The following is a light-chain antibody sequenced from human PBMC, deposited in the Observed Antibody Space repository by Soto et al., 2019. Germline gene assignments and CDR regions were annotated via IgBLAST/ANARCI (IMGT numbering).Light chain of an antibody. Sequence: QSALTQPRSVSGSPGQSVTISCTGTSSDVGGYNYVSWYQQHPGKAPKLMIYDVSKRPSGVPDRFSGSKSGNTASLTISGLQAEDEADYYCCSYAGSLNWVCGGGTKLTGL. V-gene: IGLV2-11*01. J-gene: IGLJ3*02. CDR1: SSDVGGYNY. CDR3: CSYAGSLNWV. CDR2: DVS.